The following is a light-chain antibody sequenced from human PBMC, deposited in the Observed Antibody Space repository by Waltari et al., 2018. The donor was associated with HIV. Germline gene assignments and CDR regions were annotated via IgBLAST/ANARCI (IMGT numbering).Light chain of an antibody. J-gene: IGKJ3*01. CDR2: AAS. CDR3: QQSYSPTFT. CDR1: QWFSRY. V-gene: IGKV1-39*01. Sequence: IQMTQSPSSLSASVGDRVSLTCRASQWFSRYLDWYQQKPGTAPKLLIYAASTLQRGVPSRFSGSVSGTDFTLTIIALQPEDFATYYCQQSYSPTFTFGPGAKVEFK.